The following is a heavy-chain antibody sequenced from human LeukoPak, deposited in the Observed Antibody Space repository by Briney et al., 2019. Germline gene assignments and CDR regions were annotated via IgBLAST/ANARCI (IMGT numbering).Heavy chain of an antibody. Sequence: SETLSLTCTVSGGSISSSSYYWGWIRQPPGKGLEWIGSIYYTGSTYSNPSLKSRVTISMDTSKNQFSLKLSSVTAADTAVYYCARRNDGRWLPHVLFDYWGQGTLVTVSS. CDR3: ARRNDGRWLPHVLFDY. V-gene: IGHV4-39*07. D-gene: IGHD5-24*01. CDR2: IYYTGST. CDR1: GGSISSSSYY. J-gene: IGHJ4*02.